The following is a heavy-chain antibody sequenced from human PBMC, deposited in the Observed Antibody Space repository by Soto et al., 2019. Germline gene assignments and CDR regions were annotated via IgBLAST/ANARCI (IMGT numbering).Heavy chain of an antibody. Sequence: QAGGSLRLSCVASGFTFSSYSMNWVRQAPGKGLEWVSYISTNSRTIHYADSVKGRFTISRDNAKNSLYLQMNSLRDEDTAVYYCARDFAWAFDYWGQGTLVTVSS. J-gene: IGHJ4*02. CDR1: GFTFSSYS. CDR3: ARDFAWAFDY. CDR2: ISTNSRTI. D-gene: IGHD1-26*01. V-gene: IGHV3-48*02.